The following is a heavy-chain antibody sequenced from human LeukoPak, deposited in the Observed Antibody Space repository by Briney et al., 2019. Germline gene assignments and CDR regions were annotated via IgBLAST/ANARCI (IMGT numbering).Heavy chain of an antibody. CDR2: IYYSGST. CDR1: GGSISSGDYY. CDR3: ARFYGGNSHFDY. V-gene: IGHV4-30-4*01. Sequence: SETLSLTCTVSGGSISSGDYYWSWIRQPPGKGPEWIGYIYYSGSTYYNPSLKSRVTISVDTSKNQFSLKLSSVTAADTAVYYCARFYGGNSHFDYWGQGTLVTVSS. J-gene: IGHJ4*02. D-gene: IGHD4-23*01.